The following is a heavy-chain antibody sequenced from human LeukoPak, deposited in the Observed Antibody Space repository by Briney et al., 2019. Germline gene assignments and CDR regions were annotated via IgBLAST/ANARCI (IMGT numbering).Heavy chain of an antibody. CDR1: GFTFSSYA. D-gene: IGHD6-13*01. Sequence: GRSLRLSCAASGFTFSSYAMHWVRQAPGKGLDWVAVISYDGSNKYYADSVKGRFTISRDNSKNTLYLQMNSLRAEDTAVYYCARWRIAAKLYGMDVWGQGSTVTVSS. CDR3: ARWRIAAKLYGMDV. V-gene: IGHV3-30-3*01. J-gene: IGHJ6*02. CDR2: ISYDGSNK.